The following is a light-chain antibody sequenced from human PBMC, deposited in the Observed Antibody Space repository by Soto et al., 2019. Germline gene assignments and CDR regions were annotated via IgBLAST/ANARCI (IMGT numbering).Light chain of an antibody. J-gene: IGKJ5*01. CDR3: QQRHMWPIT. Sequence: EVVLTQSPVTLALSPGERATLSCRASQSFRGLLAWYQQKPGQAPRLLIYDAYNRATGIPPRFSGSGSGTDVTLTISSLEPEDSAVYYCQQRHMWPITLGQGTLLESK. V-gene: IGKV3-11*01. CDR1: QSFRGL. CDR2: DAY.